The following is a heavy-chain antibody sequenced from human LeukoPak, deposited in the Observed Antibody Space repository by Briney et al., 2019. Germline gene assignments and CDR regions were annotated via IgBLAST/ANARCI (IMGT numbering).Heavy chain of an antibody. J-gene: IGHJ4*02. Sequence: PGGSLRLSCAASGFTFSSYGMHWVRQAPGKGLEWVAFIRYDGSNKYYADSVKGRFTISRDNSKNTLYLQMNSLRAEDTAVYYCANSCTNGVCYTGYYWGQGTLVTVSS. CDR2: IRYDGSNK. CDR3: ANSCTNGVCYTGYY. D-gene: IGHD2-8*01. CDR1: GFTFSSYG. V-gene: IGHV3-30*02.